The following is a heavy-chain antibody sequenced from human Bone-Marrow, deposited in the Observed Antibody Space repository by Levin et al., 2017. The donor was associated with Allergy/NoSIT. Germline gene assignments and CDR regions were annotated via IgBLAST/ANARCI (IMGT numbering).Heavy chain of an antibody. D-gene: IGHD6-19*01. CDR1: GFAFSSYS. V-gene: IGHV3-33*01. CDR3: ARDRISVAGTPRGPLYAMAFDP. J-gene: IGHJ5*02. Sequence: GESLKISCAASGFAFSSYSMYWVRQAPGKGLEWVAIIWYDGSQTYYGDSVEGRFTISRDNSKSTLYLQMNSLTAEDTAVYFCARDRISVAGTPRGPLYAMAFDPWGQGTLVTVSS. CDR2: IWYDGSQT.